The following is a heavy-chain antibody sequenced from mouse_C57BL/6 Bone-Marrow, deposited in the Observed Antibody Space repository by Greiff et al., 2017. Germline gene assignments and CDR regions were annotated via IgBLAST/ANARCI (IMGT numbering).Heavy chain of an antibody. D-gene: IGHD2-5*01. J-gene: IGHJ2*01. CDR1: GFTFSSYT. CDR3: ARQEDSNIDY. CDR2: ISGGGGNT. Sequence: DVKLVESGGGLVKPGGSLKLSCAASGFTFSSYTMSWVRQTPEKRLEWVATISGGGGNTYYPDSVKGRFTISRDNAKNTLYLRMSSLRSVDTALYYCARQEDSNIDYWGQGTTLTVSS. V-gene: IGHV5-9*01.